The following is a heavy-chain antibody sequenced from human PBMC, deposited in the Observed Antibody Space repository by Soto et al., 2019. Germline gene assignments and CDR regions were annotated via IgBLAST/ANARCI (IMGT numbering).Heavy chain of an antibody. CDR2: INAGNGNT. CDR1: GYTFTSYA. Sequence: ASVKVSCKASGYTFTSYAMHWVRQAPGQRLEWMGWINAGNGNTGYAQKFQGRVTMTRNTSISTAYMELSSLRSEDTAVYYCARGQVTTVTTYNWFDPWGQGTLVTVSS. V-gene: IGHV1-3*01. J-gene: IGHJ5*02. D-gene: IGHD4-17*01. CDR3: ARGQVTTVTTYNWFDP.